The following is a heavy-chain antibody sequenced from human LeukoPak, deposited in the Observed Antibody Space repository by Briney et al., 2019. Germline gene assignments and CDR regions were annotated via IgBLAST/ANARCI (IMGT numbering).Heavy chain of an antibody. J-gene: IGHJ4*02. CDR1: GFTFSSYA. Sequence: GGSLRLSCAASGFTFSSYAMSWVRQAPGKGLQWVSALTDSGRSTYYADSVKGRFTISRDNSKNTLFLQMNSLRAEDTAVYYCAKNKEINLFDRPLDYWGQGTLVTVSS. D-gene: IGHD1-14*01. V-gene: IGHV3-23*01. CDR3: AKNKEINLFDRPLDY. CDR2: LTDSGRST.